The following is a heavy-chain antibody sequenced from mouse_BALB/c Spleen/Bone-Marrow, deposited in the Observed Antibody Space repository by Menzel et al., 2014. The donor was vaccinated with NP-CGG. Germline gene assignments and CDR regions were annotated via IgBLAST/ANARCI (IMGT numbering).Heavy chain of an antibody. J-gene: IGHJ2*01. D-gene: IGHD2-4*01. V-gene: IGHV7-3*02. CDR1: GFTFTDYY. CDR3: ARDRGLTYFDY. CDR2: IRNKANGYTT. Sequence: DVKLVESGGGLVQPGDSLRLSCATSGFTFTDYYMNWVRQPPGKALEWLGFIRNKANGYTTEYSASVKGRFTISGDNSQSILYLQMNTLRAEDSATYYCARDRGLTYFDYWGQGTTLTVSS.